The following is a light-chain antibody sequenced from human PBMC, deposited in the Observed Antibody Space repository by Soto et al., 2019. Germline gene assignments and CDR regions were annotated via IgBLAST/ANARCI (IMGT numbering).Light chain of an antibody. J-gene: IGKJ5*01. Sequence: EIVLTQSPGTLSLSPGERATLSCRASQSVSSSYLAWYQQKPGQAPRLLISGASSRATGIPDRFSGSWSGTDFTLTISRLEPEDFAVYYCHQYGSSLFGQGTRLEIK. V-gene: IGKV3-20*01. CDR3: HQYGSSL. CDR2: GAS. CDR1: QSVSSSY.